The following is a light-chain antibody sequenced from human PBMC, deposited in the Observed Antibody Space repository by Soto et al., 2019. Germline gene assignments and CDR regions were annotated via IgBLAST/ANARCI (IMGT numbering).Light chain of an antibody. J-gene: IGKJ4*01. CDR3: QQYGSSPLA. Sequence: EIVLTQSPGTLSLSPGERATLSCRASQSVTSNYLAWYQQKPGQAPRLLIYGASSRAADIPDRFSGSGSGTDVTLTISRREPEDFAVYYCQQYGSSPLAFGGGTKVEIK. CDR2: GAS. CDR1: QSVTSNY. V-gene: IGKV3-20*01.